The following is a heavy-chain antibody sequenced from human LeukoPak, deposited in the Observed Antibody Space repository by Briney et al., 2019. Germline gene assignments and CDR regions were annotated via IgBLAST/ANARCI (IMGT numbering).Heavy chain of an antibody. J-gene: IGHJ4*02. Sequence: PGGSLRLSRAASGFIFSNYAMSWVRQVPGRGLEWVSVIDRGSGTNYADSVEGRFTISRHKSKNTVYLQMNSLRAGDTAVYYCTRLKYQLIFDYWGQGALVTVSS. CDR3: TRLKYQLIFDY. CDR1: GFIFSNYA. V-gene: IGHV3-53*04. CDR2: IDRGSGT. D-gene: IGHD2-2*01.